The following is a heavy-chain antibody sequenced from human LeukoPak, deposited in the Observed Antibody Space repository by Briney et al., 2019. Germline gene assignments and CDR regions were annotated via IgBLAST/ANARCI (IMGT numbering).Heavy chain of an antibody. Sequence: ASVKVSCKASGYTFTIYYMHWVRQAPGQGLEWMGIINPSGGSTSYAQKFQGRVTMTRDTSTSTVYMELSSLRSEDTAVYYCARPLGPIAAAGTETLDYWGQGTLVTVSS. CDR3: ARPLGPIAAAGTETLDY. D-gene: IGHD6-13*01. CDR2: INPSGGST. V-gene: IGHV1-46*01. CDR1: GYTFTIYY. J-gene: IGHJ4*02.